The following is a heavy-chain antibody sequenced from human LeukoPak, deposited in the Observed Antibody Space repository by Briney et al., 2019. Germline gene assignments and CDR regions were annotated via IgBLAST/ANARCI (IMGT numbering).Heavy chain of an antibody. CDR2: IKQDGSEK. D-gene: IGHD3-22*01. J-gene: IGHJ4*02. Sequence: GGSLRLSCAASGFTFSSYWMSWVRQAPGKGLEWVANIKQDGSEKYYVDSVKGRFTISRDNAKNSLYLQMNSLRAEDTAVYYCARDRSVYYDSSGYYWGQGTLVTVSS. CDR3: ARDRSVYYDSSGYY. V-gene: IGHV3-7*01. CDR1: GFTFSSYW.